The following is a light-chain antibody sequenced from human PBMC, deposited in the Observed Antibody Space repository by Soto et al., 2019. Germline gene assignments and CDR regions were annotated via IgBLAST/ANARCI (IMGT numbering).Light chain of an antibody. J-gene: IGLJ2*01. Sequence: QAVVTQEPSVTVSPGGTVTLTCGSSTGAVTSDRYPYWFQQQPGQVPRALIFDTTNTHSWTPARFSGSLLGDKAALTLSGAPPEDEADYYCLLHYSGGRRVFGGGTKLTVL. CDR1: TGAVTSDRY. CDR3: LLHYSGGRRV. V-gene: IGLV7-46*01. CDR2: DTT.